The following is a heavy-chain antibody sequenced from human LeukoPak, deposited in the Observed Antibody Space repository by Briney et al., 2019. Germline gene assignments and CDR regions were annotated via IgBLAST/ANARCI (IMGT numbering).Heavy chain of an antibody. Sequence: GGSLRLSCAASGFTFSDYYMSWIRQAPGKGLEWVSYISSSGSTIYYADSVKGRFTISRDNAKNSLYLQMNSLRAEDTAVYYCARSQYCSSTSCFYYYGMDVWGQGTRSPSP. V-gene: IGHV3-11*01. CDR2: ISSSGSTI. D-gene: IGHD2-2*01. CDR1: GFTFSDYY. J-gene: IGHJ6*02. CDR3: ARSQYCSSTSCFYYYGMDV.